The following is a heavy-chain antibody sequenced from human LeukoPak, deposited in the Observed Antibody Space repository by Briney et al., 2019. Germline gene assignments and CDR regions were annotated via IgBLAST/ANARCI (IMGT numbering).Heavy chain of an antibody. CDR2: IYYSGST. Sequence: SETLSLTCTLSGDSISSSGYYWSWIRQPPGKGLEWIGYIYYSGSTYYNPSLKSRVTISVDTSNNQFSLKLSSVTAADTAVYYCAREALRPSRWFDPWGQGTLVTVSS. D-gene: IGHD4-17*01. J-gene: IGHJ5*02. CDR3: AREALRPSRWFDP. V-gene: IGHV4-30-4*01. CDR1: GDSISSSGYY.